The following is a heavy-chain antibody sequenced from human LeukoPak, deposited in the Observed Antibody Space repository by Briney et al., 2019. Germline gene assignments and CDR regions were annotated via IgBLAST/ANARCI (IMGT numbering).Heavy chain of an antibody. J-gene: IGHJ2*01. CDR1: GYTFTSYY. Sequence: ASAKVSCKASGYTFTSYYIHWVRQAPGQGLEWMGMINPSGGSTTYAQKFQGRVTLTRDTSTSTVSLEVSSLRSEDTAVYFCARDLRRDVYNRDWYFDLWGRGTLVTVSS. V-gene: IGHV1-46*01. CDR2: INPSGGST. D-gene: IGHD5-24*01. CDR3: ARDLRRDVYNRDWYFDL.